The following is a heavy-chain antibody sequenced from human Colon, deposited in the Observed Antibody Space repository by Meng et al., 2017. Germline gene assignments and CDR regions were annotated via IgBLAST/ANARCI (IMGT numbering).Heavy chain of an antibody. CDR3: ARDHGYSYGLPLDY. D-gene: IGHD5-18*01. Sequence: QVQLQQSGPGLVKPSQTLSLTCVISGDSVPSNTAAWNWIRQSPSRGLEWLGRTNYRSKWYNEYAVSVKSRMTFNADTSKNQVSLQVNSVTPEDTAVYYCARDHGYSYGLPLDYWGQGILVTVSS. V-gene: IGHV6-1*01. J-gene: IGHJ4*02. CDR1: GDSVPSNTAA. CDR2: TNYRSKWYN.